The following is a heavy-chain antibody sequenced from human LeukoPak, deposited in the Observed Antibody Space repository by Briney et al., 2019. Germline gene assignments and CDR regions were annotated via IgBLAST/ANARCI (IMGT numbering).Heavy chain of an antibody. CDR3: ARALRDAFDI. J-gene: IGHJ3*02. CDR1: GGSISSHY. V-gene: IGHV4-59*11. Sequence: SETLSLTCTVSGGSISSHYWSWIRQPPGKGLEWIGYIYYSGSTNYNPSLKSRVTISVDTSKNQFSLKLSSVTAADTAVYYCARALRDAFDIWGQGTMVTVSS. CDR2: IYYSGST.